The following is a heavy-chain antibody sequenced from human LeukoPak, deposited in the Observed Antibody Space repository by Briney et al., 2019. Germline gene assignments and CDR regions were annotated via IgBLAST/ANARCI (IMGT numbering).Heavy chain of an antibody. D-gene: IGHD3-3*01. V-gene: IGHV3-15*01. J-gene: IGHJ4*02. CDR1: GFTFSNAW. CDR3: TTYYDFWSGYYHVY. Sequence: GGSLRLSCAASGFTFSNAWMSWVRQAPGKGLEWVGRIKSKTDGGTTDYAAPVKGRFTISRDDSKNTLYLQMNSLKTEDTAVYHCTTYYDFWSGYYHVYWGQGTLLTVSS. CDR2: IKSKTDGGTT.